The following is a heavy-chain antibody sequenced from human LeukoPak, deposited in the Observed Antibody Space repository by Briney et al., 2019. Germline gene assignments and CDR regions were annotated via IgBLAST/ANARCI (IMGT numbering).Heavy chain of an antibody. CDR3: ARGNMGAADRVWWFGP. Sequence: AETLSLTCTVSGDSISSNYWIWIRQPPGKGLEWVGYIYYSGSTNYNPSLKTRVTKSVDNSKNHFSPKLNPLTAADTAVYSGARGNMGAADRVWWFGPWGQGPLVTVSA. CDR2: IYYSGST. J-gene: IGHJ5*02. CDR1: GDSISSNY. V-gene: IGHV4-59*01. D-gene: IGHD6-6*01.